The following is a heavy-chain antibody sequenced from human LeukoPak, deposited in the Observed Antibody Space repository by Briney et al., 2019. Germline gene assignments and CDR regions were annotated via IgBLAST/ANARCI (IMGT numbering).Heavy chain of an antibody. Sequence: SVKVSCKASGGTFNSYAINWVRQAPGQGLEWMGRIIPIFGTANYAQKFQGRVKITTDTSTAYMELSSLRSEDTAVYYCARTQGDDSIQLWSFDYWGQGTLVTVSS. CDR1: GGTFNSYA. V-gene: IGHV1-69*05. J-gene: IGHJ4*02. CDR3: ARTQGDDSIQLWSFDY. CDR2: IIPIFGTA. D-gene: IGHD5-18*01.